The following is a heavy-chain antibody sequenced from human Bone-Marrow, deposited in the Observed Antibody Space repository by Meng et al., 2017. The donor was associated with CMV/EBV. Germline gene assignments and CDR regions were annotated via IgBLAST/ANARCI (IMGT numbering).Heavy chain of an antibody. Sequence: GGSLRLSCAVSGFIFSSYSMNWVRQAPGKGLEWVSSISSSSTYISYADSVKGRFTISRDNTKNSLYLQMNSLRAEDTAVYYCARAGDRARWIQLWLVAFDIWGQGTMVTVSS. CDR2: ISSSSTYI. V-gene: IGHV3-21*01. D-gene: IGHD5-18*01. CDR1: GFIFSSYS. J-gene: IGHJ3*02. CDR3: ARAGDRARWIQLWLVAFDI.